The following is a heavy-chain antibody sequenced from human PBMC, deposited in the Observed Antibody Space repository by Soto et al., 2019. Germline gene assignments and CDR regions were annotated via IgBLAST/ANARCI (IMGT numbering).Heavy chain of an antibody. CDR1: GFTFSSYW. J-gene: IGHJ6*02. V-gene: IGHV3-7*03. CDR3: ARESGYSYGPPGYYYYGMDV. CDR2: IKQDGSEK. Sequence: PGGSLRLSCAASGFTFSSYWMSWVRQAPGKWLEWVANIKQDGSEKYYVDSVKGRFTISRDNAKNSLYLQMNSLRAEDTAVYYCARESGYSYGPPGYYYYGMDVWGQGTTVTVSS. D-gene: IGHD5-18*01.